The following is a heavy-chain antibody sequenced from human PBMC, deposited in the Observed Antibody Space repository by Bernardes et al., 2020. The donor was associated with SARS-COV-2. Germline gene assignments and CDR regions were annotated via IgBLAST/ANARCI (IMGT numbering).Heavy chain of an antibody. D-gene: IGHD2-15*01. V-gene: IGHV4-59*01. Sequence: SQTLSLTCTVSGGSISSYYWSWLRQPPGKGLEWIGYIYYSGSTNYNPSLKSRVTISVDTSKNQFSLKLSSVTAADTAVYYCARGTVVPGPSYGMDVWGQGTTVTVSS. CDR1: GGSISSYY. J-gene: IGHJ6*02. CDR2: IYYSGST. CDR3: ARGTVVPGPSYGMDV.